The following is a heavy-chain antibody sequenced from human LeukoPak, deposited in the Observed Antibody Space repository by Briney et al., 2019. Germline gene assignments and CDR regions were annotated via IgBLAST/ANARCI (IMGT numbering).Heavy chain of an antibody. J-gene: IGHJ4*02. Sequence: SETLSLTCSVSSGSISSSSYYWGRVRQPPGRGLEWIVSMFFTGNAYYNPSLKSRVTISVYTSENQFSLKLSSMTAADTAVYYCARHVVGNYDLLSFDYWGQGTLVTVSS. CDR2: MFFTGNA. CDR1: SGSISSSSYY. D-gene: IGHD1-7*01. V-gene: IGHV4-39*01. CDR3: ARHVVGNYDLLSFDY.